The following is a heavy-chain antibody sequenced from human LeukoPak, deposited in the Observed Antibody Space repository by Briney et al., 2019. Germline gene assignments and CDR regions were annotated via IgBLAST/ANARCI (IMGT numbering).Heavy chain of an antibody. CDR3: ATTYYYDSSGYSTAEYFQH. J-gene: IGHJ1*01. Sequence: GGSLRLSCAASGFTVSSIHMVWDRQAPGKGLVWVSRINSDGSSTSYADSVKGRFTISRDNAKNTLYLQMNSLRAEDTAVYYCATTYYYDSSGYSTAEYFQHWGQGTLVTVSS. V-gene: IGHV3-74*01. CDR1: GFTVSSIH. CDR2: INSDGSST. D-gene: IGHD3-22*01.